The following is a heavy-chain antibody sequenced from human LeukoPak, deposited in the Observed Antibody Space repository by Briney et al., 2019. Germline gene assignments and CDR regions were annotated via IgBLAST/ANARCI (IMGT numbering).Heavy chain of an antibody. CDR1: GFTFSSYA. CDR3: ARCLVGVTYYFDY. Sequence: PGGSLRLSCAASGFTFSSYAMSWVRQAPGKGLEWVSAISGSGTSTYYADSVRGRFTISRDNSKNTLYLQMNSLRAEDTAVYYCARCLVGVTYYFDYWGQGTLVTVSS. CDR2: ISGSGTST. V-gene: IGHV3-23*01. D-gene: IGHD1-26*01. J-gene: IGHJ4*02.